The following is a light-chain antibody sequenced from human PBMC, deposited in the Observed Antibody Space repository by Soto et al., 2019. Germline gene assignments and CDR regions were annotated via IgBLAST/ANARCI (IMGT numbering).Light chain of an antibody. CDR1: LGVASY. Sequence: STQSPATLSASPGDRVTISCRASLGVASYLAWYQQKPGQAPRLLIYHTSNMATGIPARFSGSGSGTDFTLTFSSLEPEDYAEDYGHQRQSWSRMFGEGTKVDIK. V-gene: IGKV3-11*01. CDR2: HTS. CDR3: HQRQSWSRM. J-gene: IGKJ1*01.